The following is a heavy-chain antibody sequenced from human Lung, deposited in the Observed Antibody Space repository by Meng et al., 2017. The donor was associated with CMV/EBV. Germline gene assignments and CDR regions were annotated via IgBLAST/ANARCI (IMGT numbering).Heavy chain of an antibody. J-gene: IGHJ5*02. CDR3: ARDRGDRRGSYVRNWFDP. CDR2: ISYDGSKN. CDR1: TFGSYG. V-gene: IGHV3-30*04. D-gene: IGHD3-10*01. Sequence: TFGSYGFNSVRQAPGKGLEWVAGISYDGSKNFYADSVKGRFIISRDNSNSKLFLQMNNLRSEDTAMYYCARDRGDRRGSYVRNWFDPWGQGTLVTVSS.